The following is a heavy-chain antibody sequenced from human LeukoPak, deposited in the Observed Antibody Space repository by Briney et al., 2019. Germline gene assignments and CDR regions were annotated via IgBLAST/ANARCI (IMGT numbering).Heavy chain of an antibody. CDR3: ARDRDYAFDS. CDR2: IGGTHSNI. D-gene: IGHD4-17*01. J-gene: IGHJ4*02. Sequence: GGSLRLSCAASGFTFSTYAMSWVRQAPGKGLEWVSYIGGTHSNIYYADSVKGRFTISRDDAKNSLYLQMNSLRDEDTAVYYCARDRDYAFDSWGQGTLVTVSS. CDR1: GFTFSTYA. V-gene: IGHV3-48*02.